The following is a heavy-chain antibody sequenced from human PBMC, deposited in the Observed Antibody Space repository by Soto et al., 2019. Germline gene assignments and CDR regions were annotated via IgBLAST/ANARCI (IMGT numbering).Heavy chain of an antibody. V-gene: IGHV3-30-3*01. CDR3: ARVSVITLVRGGHFYFYGMDV. J-gene: IGHJ6*02. CDR2: ISFDGSNK. D-gene: IGHD3-10*01. CDR1: GFTFSDYA. Sequence: QVHLVESGGGVVHPGRSLRLSCAASGFTFSDYAIHWVRQAPGKGLEWVAVISFDGSNKYLADSVKGRFTISRDNSRDTLYLQMNSLRAEDTALYYCARVSVITLVRGGHFYFYGMDVWGQGTTVIVSS.